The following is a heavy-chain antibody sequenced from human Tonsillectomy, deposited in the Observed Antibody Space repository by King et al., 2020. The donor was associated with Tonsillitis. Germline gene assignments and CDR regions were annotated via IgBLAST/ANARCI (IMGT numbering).Heavy chain of an antibody. CDR2: ISYDGSNK. D-gene: IGHD3-16*02. J-gene: IGHJ4*01. CDR3: ARDQTPTNXVWGSYRYTAFXY. Sequence: VQLVESGXGVVQPGRSLRLSCAASGFTFSSYGMHWVRQAPGKGLEWVAVISYDGSNKYYADSVKGRFTISRNNSKNTLYLQMNSLRAEDTAVYYCARDQTPTNXVWGSYRYTAFXYWGXGTLVTVSX. CDR1: GFTFSSYG. V-gene: IGHV3-33*05.